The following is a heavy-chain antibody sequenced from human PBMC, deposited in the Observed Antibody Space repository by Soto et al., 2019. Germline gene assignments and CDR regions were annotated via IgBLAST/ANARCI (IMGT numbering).Heavy chain of an antibody. CDR3: TRDRNYFDY. Sequence: PGGSLRLSCAASGFTASSSQMSWVRQAPGKGLEWVSIIYSDDTGGTTCYADSVKGRFTISRDNSKNTLYLQMTSLRAEDTAVYYCTRDRNYFDYWGQGTLVTVSS. V-gene: IGHV3-53*01. CDR1: GFTASSSQ. CDR2: IYSDDTGGTT. J-gene: IGHJ4*02.